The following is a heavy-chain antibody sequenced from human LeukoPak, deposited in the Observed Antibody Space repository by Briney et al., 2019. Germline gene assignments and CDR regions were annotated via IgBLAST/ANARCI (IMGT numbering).Heavy chain of an antibody. J-gene: IGHJ2*01. CDR1: GDSLSRYY. V-gene: IGHV4-4*07. Sequence: PSDTLSLTCTVSGDSLSRYYWSWTRQPAGKGLEWIGRIYTSGSTNYNPSLKSRVTMSVDTSKNQFSLKLSSVTAADTAVYYCARDTDFWSGYGFDLWGRGTLVTVSS. CDR2: IYTSGST. CDR3: ARDTDFWSGYGFDL. D-gene: IGHD3-3*01.